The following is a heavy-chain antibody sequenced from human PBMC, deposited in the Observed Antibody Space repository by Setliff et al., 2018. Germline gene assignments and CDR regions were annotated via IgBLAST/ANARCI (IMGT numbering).Heavy chain of an antibody. CDR2: IYPGDSDT. J-gene: IGHJ5*02. CDR3: AKEGVAVTKYNWFDP. V-gene: IGHV5-51*01. CDR1: GYSFTSYW. Sequence: PGESLKISCKGSGYSFTSYWIGWVRQMPGKGLEWMGIIYPGDSDTRYSPSFQGQVTISADKSISTAYLQWSSLKASDTAVYYCAKEGVAVTKYNWFDPWGQGTLVTVSS. D-gene: IGHD4-17*01.